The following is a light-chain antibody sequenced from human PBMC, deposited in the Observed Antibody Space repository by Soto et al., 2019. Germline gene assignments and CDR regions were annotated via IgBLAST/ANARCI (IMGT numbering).Light chain of an antibody. V-gene: IGLV1-40*01. J-gene: IGLJ2*01. Sequence: QSVLTQPPSVSGAPGQRVTISCTGSSSNIGAGYDVHWYQQLPGTAPKLLIYGNSNRPSGVPDRFSGSQSGTSASLAITGLQAEDEADYYCQSYDSSLSGVVFGGGTKLNVL. CDR2: GNS. CDR3: QSYDSSLSGVV. CDR1: SSNIGAGYD.